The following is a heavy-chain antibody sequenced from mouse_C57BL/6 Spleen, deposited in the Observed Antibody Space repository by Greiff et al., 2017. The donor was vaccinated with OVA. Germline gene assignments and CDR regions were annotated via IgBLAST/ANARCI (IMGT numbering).Heavy chain of an antibody. V-gene: IGHV1-50*01. CDR3: AREKGSYSNYEAY. D-gene: IGHD2-5*01. Sequence: VQLQQPGAELVKPGASVKLSCKASGYTFTSYWMQWVKQRPGQGLEWIGEIDPSDSYTNYNQKFKGKATLTVDTSSSTAYMQLSSLTSEDSAVYYCAREKGSYSNYEAYWGQGTLVTVSA. CDR1: GYTFTSYW. CDR2: IDPSDSYT. J-gene: IGHJ3*01.